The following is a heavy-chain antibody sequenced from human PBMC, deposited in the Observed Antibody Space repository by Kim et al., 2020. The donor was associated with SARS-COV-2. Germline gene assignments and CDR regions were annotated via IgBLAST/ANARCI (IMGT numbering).Heavy chain of an antibody. CDR2: INPNSGGT. CDR3: ARDGGLLEWLLTDDAFDI. J-gene: IGHJ3*02. V-gene: IGHV1-2*06. CDR1: GYTFTGYY. Sequence: ASVKVSCKASGYTFTGYYMHWVRQAPGQGLEWMGRINPNSGGTNYAQKFQGRVTMTRDTSISTAYMELSRLRSDDTAVYYCARDGGLLEWLLTDDAFDIWGQGTMVTVSS. D-gene: IGHD3-3*01.